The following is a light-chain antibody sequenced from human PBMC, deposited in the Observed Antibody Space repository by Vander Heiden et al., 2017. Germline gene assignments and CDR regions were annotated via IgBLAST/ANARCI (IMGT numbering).Light chain of an antibody. Sequence: DIVLTRSPDPLAVSLGERATINCKSSQSVFYSSNNKNCLAWYQQKPGQPPKLLIYWASTRESGVPDRFSGSGSGTDFTLTISSLQTEDVAVYYCQQYYSTPYTFGQGTKLEIK. CDR1: QSVFYSSNNKNC. V-gene: IGKV4-1*01. J-gene: IGKJ2*01. CDR3: QQYYSTPYT. CDR2: WAS.